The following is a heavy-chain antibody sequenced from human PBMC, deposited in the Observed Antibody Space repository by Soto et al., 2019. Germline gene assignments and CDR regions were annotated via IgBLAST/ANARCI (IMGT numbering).Heavy chain of an antibody. V-gene: IGHV3-23*01. D-gene: IGHD6-13*01. CDR2: ISGDASGT. CDR3: AKSTAAAGTGGAFDI. Sequence: EVQLLESGGGLIQPGGSLRLSCAPSGFTFSSYAMAWVRQAPGKGLEWVSAISGDASGTYYADSVKGRFTISRDNSKNMLYLQMNSLRAEDTAIYHCAKSTAAAGTGGAFDIWGQGTMVTVSS. J-gene: IGHJ3*02. CDR1: GFTFSSYA.